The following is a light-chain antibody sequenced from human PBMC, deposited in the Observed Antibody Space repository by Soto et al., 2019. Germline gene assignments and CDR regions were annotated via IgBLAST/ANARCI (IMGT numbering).Light chain of an antibody. Sequence: IQMTQSPSSLSASVGDRVTITCRASQGVDSDLSWYQQKPGKAPKLLIYAASILHSGVPTRFRGSGSGTHFTLTSSSLQPEDVATYYCQQSYSTLVLTFGGGTKVELK. V-gene: IGKV1-39*01. CDR3: QQSYSTLVLT. J-gene: IGKJ4*01. CDR2: AAS. CDR1: QGVDSD.